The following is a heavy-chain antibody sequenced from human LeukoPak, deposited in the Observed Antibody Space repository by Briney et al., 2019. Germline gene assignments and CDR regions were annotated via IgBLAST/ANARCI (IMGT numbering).Heavy chain of an antibody. V-gene: IGHV1-24*01. CDR1: GYTLTELS. J-gene: IGHJ4*02. Sequence: ASVKVSCKVSGYTLTELSMHWVRQAPGKGLEWMGGFDPEDGETIYAQKFQGRVTMTEDTSTDTAYMELSSLRSEDTAVYYCATDRLGYCSSNSCYFDYWGQGTLVTVSS. D-gene: IGHD2-2*01. CDR3: ATDRLGYCSSNSCYFDY. CDR2: FDPEDGET.